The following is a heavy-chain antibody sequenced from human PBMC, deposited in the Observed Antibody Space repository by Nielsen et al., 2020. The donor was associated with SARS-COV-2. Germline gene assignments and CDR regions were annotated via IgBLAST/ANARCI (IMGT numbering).Heavy chain of an antibody. CDR1: GGSFSGYY. V-gene: IGHV4-34*01. D-gene: IGHD6-19*01. Sequence: SETLSLTCAVYGGSFSGYYWSWIRQPPGKGLEWIGEINHSGSTNYNPSLKSRVTISVDTSKNQFSLKLSSVTAADTAVYYCARGLSGSSGWYYFDYWGQGTLVTVSS. J-gene: IGHJ4*02. CDR2: INHSGST. CDR3: ARGLSGSSGWYYFDY.